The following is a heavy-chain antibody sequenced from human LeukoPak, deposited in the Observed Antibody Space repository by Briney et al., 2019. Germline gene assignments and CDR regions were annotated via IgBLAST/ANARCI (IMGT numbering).Heavy chain of an antibody. CDR3: ARGGQWSSH. D-gene: IGHD6-19*01. CDR1: IDTFTGYY. Sequence: ASVKVSCKASIDTFTGYYMHWVRQAPGQGLEWMGWINPNSGGTNYAQKFQGRVTMTRDTSISTAYMELSGLRSDDTAVYFCARGGQWSSHWGQGTLVTVSS. J-gene: IGHJ4*02. CDR2: INPNSGGT. V-gene: IGHV1-2*02.